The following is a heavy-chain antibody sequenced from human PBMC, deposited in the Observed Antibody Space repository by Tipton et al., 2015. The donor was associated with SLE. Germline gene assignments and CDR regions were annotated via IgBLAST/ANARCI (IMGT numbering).Heavy chain of an antibody. CDR2: ISWNSGNV. D-gene: IGHD3-10*01. V-gene: IGHV3-9*01. Sequence: SLRLSCAASGFTFSSYDIHWVRQAPGTGLEWVSGISWNSGNVDYGDSVKGRFTISRDNAKNSVYLQMNSLRAEDTALYFCAKATRSPYYYGSGSLNGRYYFDYWGQGTPVTVSS. J-gene: IGHJ4*02. CDR1: GFTFSSYD. CDR3: AKATRSPYYYGSGSLNGRYYFDY.